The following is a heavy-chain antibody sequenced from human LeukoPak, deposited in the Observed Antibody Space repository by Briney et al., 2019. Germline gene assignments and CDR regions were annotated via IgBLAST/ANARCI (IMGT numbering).Heavy chain of an antibody. V-gene: IGHV3-48*01. J-gene: IGHJ4*02. CDR2: ISSSSSTI. Sequence: PGGSLRLSCAASGFTFSSYSMNWVRQAPGKGLEWVSYISSSSSTIYYADSVKGRFTTSRDNAKNSLYLQMNSLRAEDTAVYYCARDFFGCADYWGQGTLVTVSS. CDR3: ARDFFGCADY. CDR1: GFTFSSYS. D-gene: IGHD3-10*01.